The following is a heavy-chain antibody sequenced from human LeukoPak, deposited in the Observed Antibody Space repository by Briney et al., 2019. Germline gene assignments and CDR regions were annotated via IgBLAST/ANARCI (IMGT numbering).Heavy chain of an antibody. Sequence: GRSLRLSCAASGFTFSSYAMHWVRQAPGKGLEWVAVISYDGSNKYYADSVKGRFTISRDNSKNTLYLQMSSLRAEDTAVYYCARDRVVFLSYYYDSSGPDYWGQGTLVTVSS. V-gene: IGHV3-30-3*01. CDR3: ARDRVVFLSYYYDSSGPDY. J-gene: IGHJ4*02. CDR2: ISYDGSNK. CDR1: GFTFSSYA. D-gene: IGHD3-22*01.